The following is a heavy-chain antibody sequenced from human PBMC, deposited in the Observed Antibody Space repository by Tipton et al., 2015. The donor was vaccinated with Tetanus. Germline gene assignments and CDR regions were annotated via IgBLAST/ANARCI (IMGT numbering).Heavy chain of an antibody. Sequence: SLRLSCAASGFTFSSYAMHWVRQAPGKGLEWVAVISYDGSNKYCADSVKGRFTISRDNSKNTLYLQMNSLRAEDTAVYYCARDLPRRDCSGGSCFGAFDPWGQGTLVTVSS. J-gene: IGHJ5*02. D-gene: IGHD2-15*01. CDR2: ISYDGSNK. CDR3: ARDLPRRDCSGGSCFGAFDP. V-gene: IGHV3-30-3*01. CDR1: GFTFSSYA.